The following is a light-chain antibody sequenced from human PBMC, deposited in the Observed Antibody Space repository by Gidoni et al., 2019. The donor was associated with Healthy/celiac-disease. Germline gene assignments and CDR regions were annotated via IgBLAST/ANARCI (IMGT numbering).Light chain of an antibody. CDR1: QSVLYSSNNKNY. V-gene: IGKV4-1*01. Sequence: DIVMTQSPDSLAVSLGERATINCKSSQSVLYSSNNKNYLAWYQQKPGQPPKLRIYGASTRESGVPDRVSGSGSGTDFTLTISSLQAEDVAVYYCQQYYSTPWTFXQXTKVEIK. CDR3: QQYYSTPWT. CDR2: GAS. J-gene: IGKJ1*01.